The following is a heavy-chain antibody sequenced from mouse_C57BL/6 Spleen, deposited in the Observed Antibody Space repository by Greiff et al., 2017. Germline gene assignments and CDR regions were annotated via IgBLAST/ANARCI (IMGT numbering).Heavy chain of an antibody. J-gene: IGHJ2*01. D-gene: IGHD5-1-1*01. CDR2: INPSNGGT. Sequence: QVQLQQPGTELVKPGASVKLSCKASGYTFTSYWMHWVKQRPGQGLEWIGNINPSNGGTNYNEKFKRKATLTLDKSSSTAYMQLSSLTSEESAVYYCARRLLYQPFDYWGQGTTLTVSS. V-gene: IGHV1-53*01. CDR3: ARRLLYQPFDY. CDR1: GYTFTSYW.